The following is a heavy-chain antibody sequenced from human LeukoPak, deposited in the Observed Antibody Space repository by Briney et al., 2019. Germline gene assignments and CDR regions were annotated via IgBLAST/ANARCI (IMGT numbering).Heavy chain of an antibody. Sequence: GGSLRLSCAASGFTFYDYAMHWVRQAPGKGLGWVSGISGSGGSTYYADSVKGRFTISRDNSKNMLYLQMNSLRAEDTAVYYCAKKVLTVTTWYFDYWGQGTLVTVSS. CDR3: AKKVLTVTTWYFDY. J-gene: IGHJ4*02. CDR2: ISGSGGST. CDR1: GFTFYDYA. D-gene: IGHD4-17*01. V-gene: IGHV3-23*01.